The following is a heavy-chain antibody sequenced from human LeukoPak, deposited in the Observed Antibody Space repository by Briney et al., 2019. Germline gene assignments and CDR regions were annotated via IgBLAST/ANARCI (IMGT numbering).Heavy chain of an antibody. CDR1: GFTFSSYG. J-gene: IGHJ3*02. CDR3: AKGDTAMVRRAFDI. Sequence: PGGXLRLSCAASGFTFSSYGMHWVRQAPGKGLEWVAFIRYDGSNKYYADSVKGRFTISRDNSKNTLYLQMNSLRAEDTAVYYCAKGDTAMVRRAFDIWGQGTMVTVSS. CDR2: IRYDGSNK. D-gene: IGHD5-18*01. V-gene: IGHV3-30*02.